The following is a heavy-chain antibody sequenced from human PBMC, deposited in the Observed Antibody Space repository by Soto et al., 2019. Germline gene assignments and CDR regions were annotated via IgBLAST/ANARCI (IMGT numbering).Heavy chain of an antibody. CDR3: ASSPGGAIVGATGFDY. CDR2: IIPIFGTA. V-gene: IGHV1-69*01. D-gene: IGHD1-26*01. J-gene: IGHJ4*02. Sequence: QVQLVQSGAEVKKPGSSVKVSCKASGGTFSSYAISWVRQAPGQGLEWMGGIIPIFGTANYAQKFPGRVTITADESTSTAYMELSSLRSEDTAVYYCASSPGGAIVGATGFDYWGQGTLVTVSS. CDR1: GGTFSSYA.